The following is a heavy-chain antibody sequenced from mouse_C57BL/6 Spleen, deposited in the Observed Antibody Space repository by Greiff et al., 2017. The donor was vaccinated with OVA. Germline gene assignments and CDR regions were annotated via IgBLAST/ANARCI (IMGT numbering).Heavy chain of an antibody. CDR2: ISYDGSN. V-gene: IGHV3-6*01. Sequence: EVQLQESGPGLVKPSQSLSLTCSVTGYSITSGYYWNWIRQFPGNKLEWMGYISYDGSNNYNPSLKNRISITRDTSKNQFFLKLNSVTTEDTATYYCARDGYYGSTSFAYWGQGTLVTVSA. J-gene: IGHJ3*01. D-gene: IGHD1-1*01. CDR1: GYSITSGYY. CDR3: ARDGYYGSTSFAY.